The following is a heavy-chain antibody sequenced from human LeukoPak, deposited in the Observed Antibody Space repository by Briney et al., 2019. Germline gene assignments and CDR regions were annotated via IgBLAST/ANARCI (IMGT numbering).Heavy chain of an antibody. D-gene: IGHD3-10*01. CDR2: ISGSGGST. Sequence: PGGSLRLSCAASGFTFSSYAMSWVRQAPGKGLEWVSAISGSGGSTYYADSVKGRFTISRDNSKNTLYLQMNSLRAEDTAVSYCAKGCGFGELLSDYYGMDVWGKGTTVTVSS. V-gene: IGHV3-23*01. J-gene: IGHJ6*04. CDR1: GFTFSSYA. CDR3: AKGCGFGELLSDYYGMDV.